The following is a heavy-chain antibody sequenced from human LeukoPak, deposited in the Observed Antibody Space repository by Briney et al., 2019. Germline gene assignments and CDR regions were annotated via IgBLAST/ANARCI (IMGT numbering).Heavy chain of an antibody. D-gene: IGHD4-11*01. J-gene: IGHJ4*02. CDR3: ARSINYSNYLLNY. Sequence: PGGSLRLSCAASGFNFRDYDMTWVRQAPGKGLEWVASISASGVTTNYADSVRGRFTISRDNSNKVTYLRMDSLSAEDTAVYYCARSINYSNYLLNYWGQGTRVTVSS. CDR1: GFNFRDYD. V-gene: IGHV3-23*01. CDR2: ISASGVTT.